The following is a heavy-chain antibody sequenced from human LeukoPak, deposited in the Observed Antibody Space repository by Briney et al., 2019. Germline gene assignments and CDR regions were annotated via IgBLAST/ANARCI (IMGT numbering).Heavy chain of an antibody. V-gene: IGHV4-30-2*01. CDR2: IYHSGST. D-gene: IGHD7-27*01. CDR3: ARGPPLGYYFDY. Sequence: SQTLSLTCAVSGGSISSGGYSWSWIRQPPGKGLEWIGYIYHSGSTYYNPSLKSRVTISVDRSKNQFSLKLSSVTAADTAVYYCARGPPLGYYFDYWGQGTLVTVSS. J-gene: IGHJ4*02. CDR1: GGSISSGGYS.